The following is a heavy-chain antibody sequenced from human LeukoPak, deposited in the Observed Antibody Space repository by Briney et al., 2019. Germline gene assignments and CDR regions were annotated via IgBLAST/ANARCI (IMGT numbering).Heavy chain of an antibody. D-gene: IGHD6-13*01. Sequence: PSETLSLTCTVSGGSISIYYWTWIRQPPGKGLEWIGYFYYSGNTNYNPSLKSRVTMSVDTSKNQFSLKLNSVTAADTAVYYCARLSTGGTPFNWFDSWGQGALVTVSS. J-gene: IGHJ5*01. V-gene: IGHV4-59*08. CDR1: GGSISIYY. CDR2: FYYSGNT. CDR3: ARLSTGGTPFNWFDS.